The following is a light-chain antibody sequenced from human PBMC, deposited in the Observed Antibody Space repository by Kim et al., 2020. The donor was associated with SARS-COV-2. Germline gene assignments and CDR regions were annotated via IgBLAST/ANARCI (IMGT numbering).Light chain of an antibody. CDR2: GAS. V-gene: IGKV3-15*01. J-gene: IGKJ4*01. CDR3: QQYNNWPPLT. Sequence: EIVMTQSPATLSVSPGERATLSCRASRSVSSNLAWYQQKPGQAPRLLIYGASTRATGIPARFSGSGCGKECTLTISSLQSEDFAVYYCQQYNNWPPLTFGRGTKVDIK. CDR1: RSVSSN.